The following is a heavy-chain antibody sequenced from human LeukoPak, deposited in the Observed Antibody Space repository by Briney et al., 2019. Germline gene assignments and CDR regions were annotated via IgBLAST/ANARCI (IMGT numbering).Heavy chain of an antibody. CDR1: GNSVSSYY. J-gene: IGHJ6*02. D-gene: IGHD3-3*01. V-gene: IGHV4-59*02. Sequence: SETLSLTCTVSGNSVSSYYWSWIRQPPGKGLEWIGYIYYSGSTNYNPSLKSRVTISVDTSKNQFSLKLSSVTAADTAVYYCARMPRVDYDFWSGFGMDVWGQGTTVTVSS. CDR3: ARMPRVDYDFWSGFGMDV. CDR2: IYYSGST.